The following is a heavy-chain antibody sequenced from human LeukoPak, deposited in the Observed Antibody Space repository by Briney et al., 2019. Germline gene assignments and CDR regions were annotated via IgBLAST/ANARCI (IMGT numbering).Heavy chain of an antibody. D-gene: IGHD3-10*01. J-gene: IGHJ4*02. V-gene: IGHV4-59*01. CDR3: AREGEDTLVRGIPGGFDY. Sequence: PSETLSLTCTVSGGSISSNYWSLIRQPPGRGLEWIGYISYSGSTNYNPSLKSRATISVDTSKNQFSLKLSSMTAADTAVYYCAREGEDTLVRGIPGGFDYWGQGTLVTVSS. CDR2: ISYSGST. CDR1: GGSISSNY.